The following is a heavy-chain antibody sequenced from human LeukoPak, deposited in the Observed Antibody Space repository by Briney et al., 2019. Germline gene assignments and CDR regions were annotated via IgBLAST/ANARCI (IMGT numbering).Heavy chain of an antibody. J-gene: IGHJ3*02. D-gene: IGHD3-16*01. CDR3: ASSPDSLGNFNI. CDR2: ISSSISTM. Sequence: GGSLRLSCAASGFTFSTYSMNWVRQAPGKGLEWVSYISSSISTMYYADSVEGRFTISRDNAKNTLYLQMNRLRAEDTAVYYCASSPDSLGNFNIWGQGTMVTVSS. CDR1: GFTFSTYS. V-gene: IGHV3-48*04.